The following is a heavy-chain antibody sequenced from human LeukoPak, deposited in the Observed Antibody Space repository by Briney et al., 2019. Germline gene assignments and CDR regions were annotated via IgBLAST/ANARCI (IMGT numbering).Heavy chain of an antibody. CDR1: GYSFSDYW. V-gene: IGHV5-51*01. J-gene: IGHJ6*02. Sequence: GESLKISCKGSGYSFSDYWIGWVRQMPGKGLEWIGIIFPGDSDTSYSPSFQGPVTISVDKSISTAYLQWSSLKASDSALYYCERNGLAGCIGGRCFKSLHYYGMDVWSQGTTVTVYS. CDR2: IFPGDSDT. D-gene: IGHD2-15*01. CDR3: ERNGLAGCIGGRCFKSLHYYGMDV.